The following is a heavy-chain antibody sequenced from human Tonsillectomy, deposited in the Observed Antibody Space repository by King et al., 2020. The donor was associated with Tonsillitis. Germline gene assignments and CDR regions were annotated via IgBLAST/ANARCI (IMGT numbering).Heavy chain of an antibody. CDR3: ATGGVATDGLYYYYGMDV. CDR1: GYTLTELF. Sequence: VQLVQSGAEVKKPGASVKVSCKVSGYTLTELFMHWVRQAPGKGLEWMGGFDPEDGKTIYAQKFQGRVTMTADTSTDTAYMELSSLRSEDTAVYYCATGGVATDGLYYYYGMDVWGQGTTVTVSS. CDR2: FDPEDGKT. V-gene: IGHV1-24*01. J-gene: IGHJ6*02. D-gene: IGHD5-12*01.